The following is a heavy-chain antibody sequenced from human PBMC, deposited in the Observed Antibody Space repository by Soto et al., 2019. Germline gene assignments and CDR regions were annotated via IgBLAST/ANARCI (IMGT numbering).Heavy chain of an antibody. V-gene: IGHV1-46*01. J-gene: IGHJ6*02. Sequence: GASVKVSCKASGYTFTSYYMHWVRQAPGQGLEWMGIINPSGGSTSYAQKFQGRVTMTRDTSTSTVYMELSSLRSEHTAVYYCARGYCSGGNCYSGMDVWGQGTMVTVSS. CDR2: INPSGGST. CDR1: GYTFTSYY. CDR3: ARGYCSGGNCYSGMDV. D-gene: IGHD2-15*01.